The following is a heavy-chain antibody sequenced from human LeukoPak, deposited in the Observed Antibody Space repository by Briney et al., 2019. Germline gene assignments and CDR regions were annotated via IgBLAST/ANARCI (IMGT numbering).Heavy chain of an antibody. J-gene: IGHJ6*03. D-gene: IGHD3-10*01. CDR1: GGSISTYF. CDR2: IYYSGST. CDR3: ARVRITMVRGVSNYMDV. Sequence: SETLSLTCTVSGGSISTYFWSWIRQPPGKGLEWIGYIYYSGSTNYNPSLKSRVTISVDTSKNQFSLKLSSVTAADTAVYYCARVRITMVRGVSNYMDVRGKGTTVTISS. V-gene: IGHV4-59*01.